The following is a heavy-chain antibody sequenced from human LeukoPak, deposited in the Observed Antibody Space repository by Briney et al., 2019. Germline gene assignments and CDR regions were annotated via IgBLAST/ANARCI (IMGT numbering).Heavy chain of an antibody. CDR3: ARRYCSSFRCYAYDY. V-gene: IGHV3-21*01. CDR2: ITSSSETI. Sequence: GGSLSLSCAASDFTFSSSRMDWVRQAPGKGLEWVSSITSSSETIYNADSVKGRSPIARDNTKNSLYRQMASLRVEDTAVYFCARRYCSSFRCYAYDYWGQGTLVTVSS. J-gene: IGHJ4*02. D-gene: IGHD2-2*01. CDR1: DFTFSSSR.